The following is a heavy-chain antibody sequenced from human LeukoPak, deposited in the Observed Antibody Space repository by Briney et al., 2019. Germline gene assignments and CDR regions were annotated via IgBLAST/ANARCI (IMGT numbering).Heavy chain of an antibody. CDR3: ARLDPGYFDY. Sequence: WETLSLTCTVSGGSISSYYWSWIRQPPGKGLEWIGYIYTSGSTNYNPSLKSRVTISVDTSKNQFSLKLSSVTAADTAVYYCARLDPGYFDYWGQGTLVTVSS. J-gene: IGHJ4*02. V-gene: IGHV4-4*09. CDR2: IYTSGST. D-gene: IGHD1-1*01. CDR1: GGSISSYY.